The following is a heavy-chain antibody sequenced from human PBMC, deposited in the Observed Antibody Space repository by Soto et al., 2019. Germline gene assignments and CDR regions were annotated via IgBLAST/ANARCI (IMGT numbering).Heavy chain of an antibody. V-gene: IGHV4-39*01. D-gene: IGHD2-2*03. CDR3: ARLNGYCVSTNCHGYYGMDA. CDR1: GGSVSSNSYS. CDR2: IYSSENT. J-gene: IGHJ6*02. Sequence: SETLSLTCTVSGGSVSSNSYSWGWVRQSPGKGLEWIGTIYSSENTYYNPSLLRRVTISVDTSKNEFSLRLSPVTAADTAVYYCARLNGYCVSTNCHGYYGMDAWGQGTTVT.